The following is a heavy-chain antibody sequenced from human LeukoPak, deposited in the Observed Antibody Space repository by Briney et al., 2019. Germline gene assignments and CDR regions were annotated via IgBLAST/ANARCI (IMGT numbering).Heavy chain of an antibody. J-gene: IGHJ4*02. CDR3: ATTTYSSRTTDY. CDR1: GFTFSSYG. D-gene: IGHD6-13*01. CDR2: ISYDGSNK. Sequence: GGSLRLSCAASGFTFSSYGMHWVRQAPGKGLEWVAIISYDGSNKYYADSVQGRFTISRDNSKNTLYLQMDSLRAEDMAVYYCATTTYSSRTTDYWGRGTLVTVSS. V-gene: IGHV3-30*03.